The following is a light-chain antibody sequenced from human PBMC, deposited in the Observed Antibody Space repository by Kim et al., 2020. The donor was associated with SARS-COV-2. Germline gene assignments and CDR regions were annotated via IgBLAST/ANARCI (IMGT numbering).Light chain of an antibody. CDR2: RNN. V-gene: IGLV10-54*04. CDR1: NENVGNEG. CDR3: TAWDHNLSAHV. J-gene: IGLJ2*01. Sequence: RQTATLTCSGNNENVGNEGVVWLQQHQGHPPKLVSYRNNKRPSGIAERFSASRSGDTASLTITGLQPEDEADYYCTAWDHNLSAHVFGGGTQLTVL.